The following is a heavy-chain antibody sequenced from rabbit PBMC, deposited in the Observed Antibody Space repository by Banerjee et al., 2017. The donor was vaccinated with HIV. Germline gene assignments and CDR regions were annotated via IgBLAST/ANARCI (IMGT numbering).Heavy chain of an antibody. Sequence: QEQLEESGGDLVKPEGSLTLTCTASGFSFSNKYVMCWVRQAPEKGLELIACIYTGTSGSTWYANWAKGRFTISKTSSTTVTLQMTSLTAADTATYFCARDLAGVIGWNFGLWGQGTLVTVS. J-gene: IGHJ3*01. CDR3: ARDLAGVIGWNFGL. D-gene: IGHD4-1*01. CDR1: GFSFSNKYV. CDR2: IYTGTSGST. V-gene: IGHV1S45*01.